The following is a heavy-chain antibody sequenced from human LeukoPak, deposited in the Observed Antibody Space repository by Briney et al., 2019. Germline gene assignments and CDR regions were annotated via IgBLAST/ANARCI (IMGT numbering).Heavy chain of an antibody. J-gene: IGHJ4*02. Sequence: GGSLRLSCAASGFTFISYAMSWVRQAPGKGLEWVSAISGSGGSTYYADSVKGRFTISRDNSKNTLYLQMNSLGAEDTAVYYCAKDGMATISYYFDYWGQGTLVIASS. V-gene: IGHV3-23*01. CDR1: GFTFISYA. D-gene: IGHD5-24*01. CDR2: ISGSGGST. CDR3: AKDGMATISYYFDY.